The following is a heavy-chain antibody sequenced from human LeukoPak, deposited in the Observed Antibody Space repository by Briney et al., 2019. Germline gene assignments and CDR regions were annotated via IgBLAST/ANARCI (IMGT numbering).Heavy chain of an antibody. CDR1: GYTFTIYD. J-gene: IGHJ1*01. CDR2: MNPNSGNT. CDR3: ARVARGPYCSGGSCYSEQYFQH. Sequence: ASVKVSCKASGYTFTIYDINWVRQATGQGLEGMGWMNPNSGNTGYAQKFQGRVTMTRNTSISTAYMELSSLRSEDTAVYYCARVARGPYCSGGSCYSEQYFQHWGQGTLVTVSS. V-gene: IGHV1-8*01. D-gene: IGHD2-15*01.